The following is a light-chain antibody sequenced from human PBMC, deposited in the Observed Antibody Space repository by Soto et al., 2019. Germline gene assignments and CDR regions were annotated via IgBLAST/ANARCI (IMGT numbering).Light chain of an antibody. CDR1: SSDVGGYNY. CDR3: SSYAGNKNEL. Sequence: QSVLTQPPSASGSPGQSVTISCTGTSSDVGGYNYVSWYQQHPGKAPKLMIYEVSKRPSGVPDRFSGSKSGNTASLTVSGLQAEDEADYYCSSYAGNKNELFGRGTKVTVL. CDR2: EVS. J-gene: IGLJ2*01. V-gene: IGLV2-8*01.